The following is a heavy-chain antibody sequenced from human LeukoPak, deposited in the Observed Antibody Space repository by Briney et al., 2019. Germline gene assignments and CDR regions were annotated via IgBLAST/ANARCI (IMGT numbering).Heavy chain of an antibody. Sequence: GESLQISCQGSGYSFTSYWIGWVRQMPGKGLEWMGIIYPGDSDTRYSPSFQGQVTISADKSISTAYLQWSSLKASDTAMYYCARQGFGGYSYGTFDYWGQGTLVTVSS. D-gene: IGHD5-18*01. V-gene: IGHV5-51*01. J-gene: IGHJ4*02. CDR3: ARQGFGGYSYGTFDY. CDR2: IYPGDSDT. CDR1: GYSFTSYW.